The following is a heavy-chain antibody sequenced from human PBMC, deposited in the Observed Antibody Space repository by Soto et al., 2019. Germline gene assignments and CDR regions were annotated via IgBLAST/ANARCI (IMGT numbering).Heavy chain of an antibody. J-gene: IGHJ6*03. CDR2: INHSGST. D-gene: IGHD2-2*02. Sequence: SETLSLTCAVYGGSFSGYYWSWIRQPPGKGLEWIGEINHSGSTNYNPSLKSRVTISVDTSKNQFSLKLSSVTAADTAVYYCARGPRRCSSTSCYSPYYYYYYMDVWGKGTTVTVSS. CDR1: GGSFSGYY. CDR3: ARGPRRCSSTSCYSPYYYYYYMDV. V-gene: IGHV4-34*01.